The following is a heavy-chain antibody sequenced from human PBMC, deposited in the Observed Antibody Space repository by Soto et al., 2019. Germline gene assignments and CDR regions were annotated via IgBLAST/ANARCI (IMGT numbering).Heavy chain of an antibody. V-gene: IGHV1-58*01. CDR1: GFTFTSSA. CDR2: TVVGSGNT. Sequence: GASVKVSCKASGFTFTSSAVQWVRQARGQRLEWIGWTVVGSGNTNYAQKFQERVTITRDMSTSTAYMELSSLRSEDTAVYYCAADDTGYSSSWYAPYYYYGMDVWGQGTTVTVSS. J-gene: IGHJ6*02. D-gene: IGHD6-13*01. CDR3: AADDTGYSSSWYAPYYYYGMDV.